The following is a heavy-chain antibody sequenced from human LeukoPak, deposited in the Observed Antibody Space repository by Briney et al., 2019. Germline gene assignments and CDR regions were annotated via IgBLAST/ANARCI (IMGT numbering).Heavy chain of an antibody. J-gene: IGHJ4*02. D-gene: IGHD3-9*01. CDR2: ISYSGST. CDR3: ATNYDILAGYYNVYNY. CDR1: GGSITTNNYY. Sequence: SETLSLTCTVSGGSITTNNYYWGWIRQPPGKGLEWIGMISYSGSTYYNPSLKSRVTISRETSKNQFSLKLSSVTATDTAVYYCATNYDILAGYYNVYNYWGQGNLVTVSS. V-gene: IGHV4-39*01.